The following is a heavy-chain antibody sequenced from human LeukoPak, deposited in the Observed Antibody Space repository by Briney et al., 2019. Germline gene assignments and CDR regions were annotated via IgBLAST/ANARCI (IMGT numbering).Heavy chain of an antibody. CDR1: GFTFSSYW. J-gene: IGHJ6*02. CDR3: ARSSKAESTRYSSGWYSGPPYYYGMDV. V-gene: IGHV3-7*05. Sequence: PGGSLILSCAASGFTFSSYWMSWVRQAPGKGPEWVANIKQDGGEKYYVDSVKGRFTISRDKAKNSLYLQMNSLRAEDTAVYYCARSSKAESTRYSSGWYSGPPYYYGMDVWGQGTTVTVSS. CDR2: IKQDGGEK. D-gene: IGHD6-19*01.